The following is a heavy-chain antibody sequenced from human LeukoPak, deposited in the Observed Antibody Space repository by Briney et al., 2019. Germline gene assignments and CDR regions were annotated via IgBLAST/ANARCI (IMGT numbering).Heavy chain of an antibody. CDR1: GFTFSSYW. CDR3: ARKLYHYYMDV. Sequence: GGSLRLSCAASGFTFSSYWMNWVRQAPGKGLEWVANIKQDGSEKYYVDSVKGRFTISRDNAKNSLYLQMNSLRAEDTALYYCARKLYHYYMDVWGKGTTVTVSS. CDR2: IKQDGSEK. V-gene: IGHV3-7*03. D-gene: IGHD2-2*01. J-gene: IGHJ6*03.